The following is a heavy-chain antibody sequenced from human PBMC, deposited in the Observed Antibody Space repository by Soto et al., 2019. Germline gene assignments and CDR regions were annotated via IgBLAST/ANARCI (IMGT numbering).Heavy chain of an antibody. CDR1: GGSLGDDY. J-gene: IGHJ6*02. Sequence: QVRLQQWGAGLLKPSETLSLTCAVYGGSLGDDYWTWIRQAPGKGLEWIGEINHSGTINFDPSLRSRLTISLDTSKKEFSLKLSSVTDADTATYYCARADRTLVSSYSLDVWGQGTTVTVSS. CDR3: ARADRTLVSSYSLDV. D-gene: IGHD2-8*01. V-gene: IGHV4-34*01. CDR2: INHSGTI.